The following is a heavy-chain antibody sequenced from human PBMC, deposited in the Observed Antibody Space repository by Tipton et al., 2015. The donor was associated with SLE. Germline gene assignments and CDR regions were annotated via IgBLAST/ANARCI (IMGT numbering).Heavy chain of an antibody. V-gene: IGHV4-34*01. CDR2: INHSGGT. J-gene: IGHJ4*02. CDR3: ARGSGLLWFRDEYYFDN. CDR1: GGSLSDYF. Sequence: TLSLTCAVYGGSLSDYFWSWIRQPPGKGLEWIGEINHSGGTNYNPSLKSRVAISVDTSKNQFSLKLSSVTAADSAVYYCARGSGLLWFRDEYYFDNWGQGTLVTVSS. D-gene: IGHD3-10*01.